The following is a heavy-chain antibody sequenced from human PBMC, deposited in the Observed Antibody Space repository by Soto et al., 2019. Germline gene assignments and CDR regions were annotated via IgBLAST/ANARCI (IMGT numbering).Heavy chain of an antibody. D-gene: IGHD2-21*02. V-gene: IGHV3-30-3*01. CDR3: ARDTAVVVTATDY. Sequence: LRLSCAASGFTFSSYAMHWVRQAPGKGLEWVAVISYDGSNKYYADSVKGRFTISRDNSKNTLYLQMNSLRAEDTAVYYCARDTAVVVTATDYWGQGTLVTVSS. CDR1: GFTFSSYA. J-gene: IGHJ4*02. CDR2: ISYDGSNK.